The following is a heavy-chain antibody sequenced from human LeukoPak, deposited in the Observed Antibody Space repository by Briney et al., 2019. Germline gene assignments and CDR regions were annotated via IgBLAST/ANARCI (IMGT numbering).Heavy chain of an antibody. V-gene: IGHV3-74*01. CDR3: ARVLYYYASVSYNYYMDV. CDR2: INSDGINT. Sequence: GGSLRLSCAASGFTFSNYWMHWVRQAPGKGRVWVSRINSDGINTSYADSVRGRFTISRDNSKNTLYLQMNSLRAEDAAIYYCARVLYYYASVSYNYYMDVWGKGTTVTISS. CDR1: GFTFSNYW. D-gene: IGHD3-10*01. J-gene: IGHJ6*03.